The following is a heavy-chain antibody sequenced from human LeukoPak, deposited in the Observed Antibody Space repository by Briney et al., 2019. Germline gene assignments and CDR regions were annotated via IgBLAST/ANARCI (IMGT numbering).Heavy chain of an antibody. CDR3: ARASGIAAAGMFDP. V-gene: IGHV4-28*03. D-gene: IGHD6-13*01. CDR1: GYSISSSNW. Sequence: PSDTLSLTCAVSGYSISSSNWWGWIRQPPGKGLEWIGYIYYSGSTYYNPSLKSRVTMSVDTSKNQFSLKLSSVTAVDTAVYYCARASGIAAAGMFDPWGQGTLVAVSS. CDR2: IYYSGST. J-gene: IGHJ5*02.